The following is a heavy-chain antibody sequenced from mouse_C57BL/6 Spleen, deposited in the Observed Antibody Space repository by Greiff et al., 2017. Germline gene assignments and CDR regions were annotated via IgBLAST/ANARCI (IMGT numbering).Heavy chain of an antibody. Sequence: EVQLQQSGPGLVKPSQSLSLTCSVTGYSIHSGYYWNWIRKFPANKLEWMGYISYDGSNNYNPSLKNRISITRDTSKNQFFLQLNSVTTEDTATYYCARGRASLYAMDYWGQGTSVTVSS. D-gene: IGHD3-1*01. CDR2: ISYDGSN. J-gene: IGHJ4*01. CDR1: GYSIHSGYY. V-gene: IGHV3-6*01. CDR3: ARGRASLYAMDY.